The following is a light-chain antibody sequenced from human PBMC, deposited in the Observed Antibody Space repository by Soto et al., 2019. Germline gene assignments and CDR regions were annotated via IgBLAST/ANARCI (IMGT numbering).Light chain of an antibody. CDR1: QSVCSRC. CDR3: QQYGTTPWT. CDR2: GAS. Sequence: PGERVTLSCRTSQSVCSRCFAWYQQKPGQSPRLLIYGASTRATGIPDRFSGSGSGTDFTLTISRLEPEDFAVYYCQQYGTTPWTFGQGTKVGIK. J-gene: IGKJ1*01. V-gene: IGKV3-20*01.